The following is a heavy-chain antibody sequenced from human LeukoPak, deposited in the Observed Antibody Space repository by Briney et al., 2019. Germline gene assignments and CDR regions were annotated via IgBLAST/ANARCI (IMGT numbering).Heavy chain of an antibody. CDR2: IYSDDTT. CDR1: GFTVSGNY. J-gene: IGHJ4*02. Sequence: GGSLRLSCAVSGFTVSGNYMSWIRQAPGKGLEWVSLIYSDDTTLYADSVTGRFTISRDISKNTLYLQMSSLRAEDTAVYYCARRAGGYSHPYDYWGQGVLVTVSS. D-gene: IGHD4-23*01. V-gene: IGHV3-53*01. CDR3: ARRAGGYSHPYDY.